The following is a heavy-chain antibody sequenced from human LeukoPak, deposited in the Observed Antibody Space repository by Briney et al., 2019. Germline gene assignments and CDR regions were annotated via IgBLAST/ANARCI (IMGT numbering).Heavy chain of an antibody. J-gene: IGHJ5*02. CDR3: GRCSSGSYNWFDP. CDR2: MYYSGNT. Sequence: PSETLSLTCTVSGGSISSSSYYWAWIRQPPGKGLEWIGSMYYSGNTYCNPSLKSRVTISADTSKNQFSMKLSSVTAADTAVYYCGRCSSGSYNWFDPWGQGTLVTVSS. V-gene: IGHV4-39*01. CDR1: GGSISSSSYY. D-gene: IGHD1-26*01.